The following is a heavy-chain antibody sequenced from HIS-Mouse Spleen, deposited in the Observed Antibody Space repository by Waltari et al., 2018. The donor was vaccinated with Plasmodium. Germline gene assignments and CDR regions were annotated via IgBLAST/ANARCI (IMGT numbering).Heavy chain of an antibody. CDR1: GFTFRIYD. V-gene: IGHV3-13*01. CDR3: ARGRWNHAFDI. Sequence: EVQLVESGGGLVQPGGSLRLPCSASGFTFRIYDMHWVRQATGKGLEWVSAIGTAGDTYYPGSVKGRFTISRENAKNSLYLQMNSLRAGDTAVYYCARGRWNHAFDIWGQGTMVTVSS. CDR2: IGTAGDT. D-gene: IGHD1-1*01. J-gene: IGHJ3*02.